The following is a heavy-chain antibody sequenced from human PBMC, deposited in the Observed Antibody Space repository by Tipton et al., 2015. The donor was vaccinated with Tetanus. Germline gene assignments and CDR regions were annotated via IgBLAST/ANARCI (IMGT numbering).Heavy chain of an antibody. J-gene: IGHJ5*02. V-gene: IGHV4-30-4*08. CDR1: DGPVSSGGHY. CDR2: IYYSGTT. CDR3: ARGGSSVGP. Sequence: TLSLTCTVSDGPVSSGGHYWGWVRQLPGKGLEWIGCIYYSGTTYYNPSLRSRLSISVDTSKNQFSLKLRSVTAADTAVYYCARGGSSVGPWGQGTQVSVSS. D-gene: IGHD3-10*01.